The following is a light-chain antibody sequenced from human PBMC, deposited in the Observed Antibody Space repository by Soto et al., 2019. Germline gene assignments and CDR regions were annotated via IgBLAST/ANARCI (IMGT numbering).Light chain of an antibody. V-gene: IGKV1-5*01. CDR3: LQYNGYYRT. CDR2: DAS. J-gene: IGKJ1*01. CDR1: QTISGW. Sequence: DIQMTQSPSTLSASVGDPVTITCRARQTISGWLAWYQQRPGKAPNLLIFDASTLESGVPSRFSGSGSGTTFTLTISSLQSDDFATYYCLQYNGYYRTFGQGTKVDIK.